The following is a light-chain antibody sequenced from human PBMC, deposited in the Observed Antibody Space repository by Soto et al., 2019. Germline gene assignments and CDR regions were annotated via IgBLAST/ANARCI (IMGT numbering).Light chain of an antibody. CDR3: HQYDNWPWT. CDR2: DSS. CDR1: QSVSSK. J-gene: IGKJ1*01. Sequence: EIVMTQSPATLSVSPGERATLSCRASQSVSSKLAWYQHKPGQAPRFLMYDSSTRATDIPARFSGSGSGAEFTLTISSVQSEVFAIYYCHQYDNWPWTFGQGTKVEFK. V-gene: IGKV3-15*01.